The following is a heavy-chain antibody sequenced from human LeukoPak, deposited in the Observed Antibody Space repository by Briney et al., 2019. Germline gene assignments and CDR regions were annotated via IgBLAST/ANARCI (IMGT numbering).Heavy chain of an antibody. J-gene: IGHJ4*02. CDR2: INQDGGEK. CDR1: GFTFSTYW. Sequence: GGSLRLSCAGSGFTFSTYWMSWVRQAPGKGLEWVANINQDGGEKHYVDSVKGRFTISRDNAKDSLDLQLNSLRGEDTAVYYCARDTTYCGGGCYSLADYWGQGTLVSVSS. CDR3: ARDTTYCGGGCYSLADY. D-gene: IGHD2-21*02. V-gene: IGHV3-7*01.